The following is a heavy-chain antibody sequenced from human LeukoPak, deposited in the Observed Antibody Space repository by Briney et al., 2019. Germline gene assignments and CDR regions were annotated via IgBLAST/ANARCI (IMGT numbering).Heavy chain of an antibody. CDR2: IYYSGST. Sequence: SETLSLTCTVSGGSISSSSYYWGWIRQPPGKGLEWIGSIYYSGSTYYNPSLKSRVTISVDTSKNQFSLKLSSVTAADTAVYYCARGRYYYDSSGYYQYYFDYWGQGTLVTVSS. CDR1: GGSISSSSYY. V-gene: IGHV4-39*01. J-gene: IGHJ4*02. CDR3: ARGRYYYDSSGYYQYYFDY. D-gene: IGHD3-22*01.